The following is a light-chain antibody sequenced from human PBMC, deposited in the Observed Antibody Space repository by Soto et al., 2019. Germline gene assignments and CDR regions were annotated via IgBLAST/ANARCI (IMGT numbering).Light chain of an antibody. V-gene: IGKV1-5*03. CDR2: MAS. CDR3: QKSNSSPWT. Sequence: GDRVTIHCRDSQSISPYLAWYQQKPGKAPNLLIYMASSLQSGVPSRFSGSGSGTEFTLTISSLQPDDFATYYCQKSNSSPWTFGQGTQVDIK. J-gene: IGKJ1*01. CDR1: QSISPY.